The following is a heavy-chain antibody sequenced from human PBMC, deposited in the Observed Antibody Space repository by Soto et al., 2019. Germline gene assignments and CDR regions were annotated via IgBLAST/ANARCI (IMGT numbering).Heavy chain of an antibody. J-gene: IGHJ4*02. D-gene: IGHD5-12*01. CDR2: IRSSNIII. CDR3: ARSSGGPFDY. CDR1: GFTFSNYS. V-gene: IGHV3-48*02. Sequence: EVQLGESGGGLVQPGGSLRLSCADSGFTFSNYSMNWVRQAPGKGLEWVSYIRSSNIIIYYADSVKSRFSISRDNAKNSLYLQMNSLRDEDTAVYYCARSSGGPFDYWGQGTLVTVSS.